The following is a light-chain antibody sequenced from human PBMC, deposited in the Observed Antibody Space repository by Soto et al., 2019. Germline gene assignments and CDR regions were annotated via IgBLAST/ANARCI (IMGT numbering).Light chain of an antibody. V-gene: IGKV4-1*01. CDR3: QQYFSSPPT. J-gene: IGKJ4*01. Sequence: DIVMTQSPDSLAVSLGERATINCKSSQSVFYSSNSKNYLAWYQQKPGQPPKLLIYWASAREPGVPDRFSGSGSGTDFTLTISSLQAEDVAVYFCQQYFSSPPTFAGGTKVEIK. CDR1: QSVFYSSNSKNY. CDR2: WAS.